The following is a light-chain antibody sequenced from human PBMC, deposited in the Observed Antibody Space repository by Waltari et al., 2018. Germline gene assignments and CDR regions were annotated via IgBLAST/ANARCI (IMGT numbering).Light chain of an antibody. CDR3: QGYDRLPVT. V-gene: IGKV1-5*03. J-gene: IGKJ4*01. Sequence: TWLASESVKKNLALYQQKPGNAPKVLIHKASRLESAVPSRFSGGVYGTEISLTISSLQPDDFATYYCQGYDRLPVTFGGGTKVEIK. CDR2: KAS. CDR1: ESVKKN.